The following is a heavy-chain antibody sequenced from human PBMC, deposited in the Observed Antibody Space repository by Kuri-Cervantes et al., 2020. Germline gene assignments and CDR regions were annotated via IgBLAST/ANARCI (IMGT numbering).Heavy chain of an antibody. CDR3: ARTVVGAGGFDY. CDR2: ISNDGSNE. J-gene: IGHJ4*02. V-gene: IGHV3-30-3*01. CDR1: GFTLSSYA. Sequence: GESLKISCAASGFTLSSYAMHWVRQAPGKGLEWVAFISNDGSNEYYPDSVKGRFTISRDNSKNSLYLQMNSLRAEDTAVYYCARTVVGAGGFDYWGQGTLVTVSS. D-gene: IGHD1-26*01.